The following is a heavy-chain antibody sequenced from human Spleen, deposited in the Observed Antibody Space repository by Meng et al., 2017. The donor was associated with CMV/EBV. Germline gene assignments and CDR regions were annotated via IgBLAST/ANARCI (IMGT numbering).Heavy chain of an antibody. CDR2: ISSGRSDNTI. CDR3: VKYSPHTRAFEY. D-gene: IGHD2-15*01. J-gene: IGHJ4*02. V-gene: IGHV3-48*03. Sequence: GGSLRLSCEVSGFTFSSYEMNWVRQAPGKGLEWVSYISSGRSDNTIHYADSVKGRFTISRDNIKNSLYLEMSGLRPEDTAIYYCVKYSPHTRAFEYWGQGTLVTVSS. CDR1: GFTFSSYE.